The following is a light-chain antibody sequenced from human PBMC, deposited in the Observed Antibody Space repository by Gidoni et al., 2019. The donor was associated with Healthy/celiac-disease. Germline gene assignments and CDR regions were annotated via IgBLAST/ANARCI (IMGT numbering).Light chain of an antibody. CDR3: CSYAGSFV. CDR1: SSDVGGYNY. Sequence: QSALTQPRSVSGSPGQSVPISCTGTSSDVGGYNYVSWSQQHPGKAPKLMIYDVSKRPSGVPDRFSGSKSGNTAPLPTSGLQAEDEADYYCCSYAGSFVFGGGTKLTVL. CDR2: DVS. V-gene: IGLV2-11*01. J-gene: IGLJ2*01.